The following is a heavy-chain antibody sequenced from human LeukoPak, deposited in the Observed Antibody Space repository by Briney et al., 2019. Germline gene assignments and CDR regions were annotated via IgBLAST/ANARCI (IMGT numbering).Heavy chain of an antibody. CDR1: GYTFASYD. CDR2: MNPNSGNT. D-gene: IGHD3-9*01. Sequence: ASVKVSRKASGYTFASYDINWVRQATGQGLEWMGWMNPNSGNTGYAQKFQGRVTMTRNTSISTAYMELSSLRSEDTAVYYCANWGLTGYSRYYYYGMDVWGQGTTVTVSS. V-gene: IGHV1-8*01. CDR3: ANWGLTGYSRYYYYGMDV. J-gene: IGHJ6*02.